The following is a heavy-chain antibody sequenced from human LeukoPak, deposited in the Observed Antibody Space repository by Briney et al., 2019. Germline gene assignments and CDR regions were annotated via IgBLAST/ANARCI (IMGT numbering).Heavy chain of an antibody. CDR3: ARDSGSGNNDY. CDR1: GYTFASYA. J-gene: IGHJ4*02. CDR2: ISAGNGNT. V-gene: IGHV1-3*01. Sequence: ASVKVSCKASGYTFASYAIHWVRQAPGQRLEWMGWISAGNGNTKYSQNFQGRVTFISNTSATTSFMELSSLRSEDAAVYYCARDSGSGNNDYWGQGTLVTVSS. D-gene: IGHD1-26*01.